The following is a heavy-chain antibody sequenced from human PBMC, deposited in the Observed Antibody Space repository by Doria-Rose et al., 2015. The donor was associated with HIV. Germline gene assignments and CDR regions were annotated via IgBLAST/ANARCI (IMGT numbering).Heavy chain of an antibody. J-gene: IGHJ4*02. D-gene: IGHD6-13*01. CDR3: ARIKSSRWYHKYYFDF. CDR2: NFSDDER. V-gene: IGHV2-26*01. Sequence: QITLKESGPVLVKPTETLTLTCTVSGVSLSSPGMGVSWIRQPPGKVLEWLAHNFSDDERSYKTSLKSRLTISRGTSKSQVVLTMTDMDPVDTATYYCARIKSSRWYHKYYFDFWGQGTLVIVSA. CDR1: GVSLSSPGMG.